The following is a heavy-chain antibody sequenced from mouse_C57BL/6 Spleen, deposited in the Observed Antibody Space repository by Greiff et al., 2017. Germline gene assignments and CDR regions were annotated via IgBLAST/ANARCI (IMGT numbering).Heavy chain of an antibody. D-gene: IGHD2-2*01. J-gene: IGHJ1*03. V-gene: IGHV5-9-1*02. CDR3: TKTHYGYDHWYFDV. CDR2: ISSGGDYI. Sequence: EVKLMESGEGLVKPGGSLKLSCAASGFTFSSYAMSWVRQTPEKRLEWVAYISSGGDYIYYADTVKGRFTIARDNARNTLYLQMSSLKSEDTAMYYCTKTHYGYDHWYFDVWGTGTTVTVSS. CDR1: GFTFSSYA.